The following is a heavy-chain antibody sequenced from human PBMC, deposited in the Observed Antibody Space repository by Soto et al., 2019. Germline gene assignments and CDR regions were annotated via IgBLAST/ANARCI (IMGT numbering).Heavy chain of an antibody. CDR3: TTGSSGWPRAWYFDL. J-gene: IGHJ2*01. V-gene: IGHV3-15*01. Sequence: EVQLVESGGGLVKPGGSLRLSCAASGFAFSNAWMSWVRQAPGKGLEWVGRIKSKTDGGTTDYAAPVKGRFTISRDDSKNTLYLQMNSLKTEDTAVYYCTTGSSGWPRAWYFDLWGRGTLVTVSS. CDR1: GFAFSNAW. CDR2: IKSKTDGGTT. D-gene: IGHD6-19*01.